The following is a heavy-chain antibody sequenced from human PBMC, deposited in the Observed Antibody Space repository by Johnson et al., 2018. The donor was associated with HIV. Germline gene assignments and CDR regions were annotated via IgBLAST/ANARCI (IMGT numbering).Heavy chain of an antibody. CDR1: GFTFSSYG. Sequence: QMLLVESGGGVVQPGGSLRLSCVVSGFTFSSYGMHWVRQAPGKGLEWVAFIRYDGSNKYYADSVKGRFTVSRDNSKNTLSLQMIGLRGEDTAVYYCAKGLTFFGVAMINAPLDIWGQGTMVTVSS. V-gene: IGHV3-30*02. CDR2: IRYDGSNK. J-gene: IGHJ3*02. CDR3: AKGLTFFGVAMINAPLDI. D-gene: IGHD3-3*01.